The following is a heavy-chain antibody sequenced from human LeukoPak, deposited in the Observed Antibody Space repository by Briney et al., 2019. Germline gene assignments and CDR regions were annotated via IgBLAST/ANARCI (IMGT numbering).Heavy chain of an antibody. CDR1: GFTLSSYA. J-gene: IGHJ4*02. D-gene: IGHD2-15*01. Sequence: GGSLRLSCAASGFTLSSYAMSWVRQGPGKGLERVSAISVSGNTYHADSVKGRFTISRDSSKNTLYLQMNSLRAEDAAVYYCAKAPVTTCSGAYCYPFDYWGQGTLVTVSS. CDR2: ISVSGNT. CDR3: AKAPVTTCSGAYCYPFDY. V-gene: IGHV3-23*01.